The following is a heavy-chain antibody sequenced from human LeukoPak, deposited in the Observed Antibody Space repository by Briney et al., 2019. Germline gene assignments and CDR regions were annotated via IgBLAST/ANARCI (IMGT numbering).Heavy chain of an antibody. Sequence: GGSLRLSCAASGFTSSSYAMHWVRQAPGKGLEWVAVISYDGSNKYYADSVKGRFTISRDNSKNTLYLQMNSLRAEDTAVYYCARDALVVVITNYFDYWGQGTLVTVSS. D-gene: IGHD3-22*01. J-gene: IGHJ4*02. CDR2: ISYDGSNK. CDR1: GFTSSSYA. CDR3: ARDALVVVITNYFDY. V-gene: IGHV3-30-3*01.